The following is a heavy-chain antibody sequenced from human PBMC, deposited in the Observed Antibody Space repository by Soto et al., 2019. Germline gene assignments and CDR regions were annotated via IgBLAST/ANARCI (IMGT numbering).Heavy chain of an antibody. D-gene: IGHD6-13*01. CDR1: GDSVSGNRAA. CDR3: VRGVDSSFDY. V-gene: IGHV6-1*01. J-gene: IGHJ4*02. Sequence: SQTLSLTCVIPGDSVSGNRAAWNWVRQSPSRGLEWLGRTYYRSKWKNDYALSVNSRITINPDTSKNQFSLQLNSVTPEDTAVYYCVRGVDSSFDYWGQGTLVTVSS. CDR2: TYYRSKWKN.